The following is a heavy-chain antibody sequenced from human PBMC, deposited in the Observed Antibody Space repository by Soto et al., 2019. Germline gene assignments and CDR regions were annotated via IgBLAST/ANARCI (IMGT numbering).Heavy chain of an antibody. D-gene: IGHD3-3*01. CDR1: GYTFTRYD. V-gene: IGHV1-8*01. J-gene: IGHJ6*02. CDR2: MNPNSGNT. CDR3: ARFTISGVVIISGVDG. Sequence: ASGKVSCKASGYTFTRYDINWVRQATGQGLEWMGWMNPNSGNTGYAQKFQGRVTMTRNTSISTAYMELSSLRSEDTAVYYCARFTISGVVIISGVDGWGQGITVNVYS.